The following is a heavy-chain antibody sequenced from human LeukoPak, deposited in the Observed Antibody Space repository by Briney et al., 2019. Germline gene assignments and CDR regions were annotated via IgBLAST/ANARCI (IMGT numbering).Heavy chain of an antibody. J-gene: IGHJ6*03. CDR3: ARVLREIQLWSGPYYYYYMDV. CDR2: ISSSGSTI. Sequence: GGSLRLSCAASGFTFSDYYMSWIRQAPGKGLEWVSYISSSGSTIYYADSVKGRFTISRDNAKNSLYLQMNGLRAEDTAVYYCARVLREIQLWSGPYYYYYMDVWGKGTTVTVSS. CDR1: GFTFSDYY. V-gene: IGHV3-11*04. D-gene: IGHD5-18*01.